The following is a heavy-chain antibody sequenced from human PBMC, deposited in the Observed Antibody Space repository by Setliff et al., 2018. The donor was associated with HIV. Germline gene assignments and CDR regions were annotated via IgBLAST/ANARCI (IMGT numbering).Heavy chain of an antibody. V-gene: IGHV4-4*09. CDR1: GGSFTTYY. Sequence: PSETLSLTCTVSGGSFTTYYWSWLRQPPGKELEWIGYFYTSGSPNYNPSLKSRVTISIDTSKNQFSLKLNAVTAADTAVYYCARRPPLTTGREYYFDFWGQGTLVTVSS. CDR3: ARRPPLTTGREYYFDF. J-gene: IGHJ4*02. D-gene: IGHD1-1*01. CDR2: FYTSGSP.